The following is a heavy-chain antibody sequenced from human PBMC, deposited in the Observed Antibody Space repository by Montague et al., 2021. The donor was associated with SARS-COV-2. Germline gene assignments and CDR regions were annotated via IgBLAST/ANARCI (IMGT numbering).Heavy chain of an antibody. Sequence: SXTLSLTCAVSGGSFSRYYWSWIRQPPGKGLEWIGEISQSGNTKYNPSLQSRVSMSFDTSRNQFSLKVSSVTAADTAIYYCARLGDGIVPSPILGLGPYYSFYYMDVWGKGTTVTVSS. J-gene: IGHJ6*03. CDR2: ISQSGNT. CDR1: GGSFSRYY. CDR3: ARLGDGIVPSPILGLGPYYSFYYMDV. V-gene: IGHV4-34*01. D-gene: IGHD2-2*02.